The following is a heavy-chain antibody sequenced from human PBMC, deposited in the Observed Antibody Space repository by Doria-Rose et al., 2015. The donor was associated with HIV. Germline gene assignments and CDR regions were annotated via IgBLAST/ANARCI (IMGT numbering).Heavy chain of an antibody. CDR2: IKQDGSEK. D-gene: IGHD3-22*01. CDR1: GFTFSSYW. CDR3: ARNLLEYYYDSSGFDF. J-gene: IGHJ4*02. V-gene: IGHV3-7*01. Sequence: VQLVQSGGGLVQPGGSLRLSCAASGFTFSSYWMSWVRQAPGKGLEWVANIKQDGSEKYYVYSVKGRFTISRDNAKNSLNLQMNSLRAEDTAVYYCARNLLEYYYDSSGFDFWGQGTRGTGSA.